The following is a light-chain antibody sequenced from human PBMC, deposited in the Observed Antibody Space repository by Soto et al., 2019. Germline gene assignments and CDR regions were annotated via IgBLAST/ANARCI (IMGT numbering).Light chain of an antibody. Sequence: QSALTQPASVSGSPGQSITISCTGTSSDIGDYTHVSWYQQHPGKAPKLIIYDVSDRPSGVSNRFSGSKSGNTASLTISGLQTEDEADYYCCSYTSISASAVFGGGTQLTVL. CDR3: CSYTSISASAV. CDR2: DVS. CDR1: SSDIGDYTH. J-gene: IGLJ2*01. V-gene: IGLV2-14*03.